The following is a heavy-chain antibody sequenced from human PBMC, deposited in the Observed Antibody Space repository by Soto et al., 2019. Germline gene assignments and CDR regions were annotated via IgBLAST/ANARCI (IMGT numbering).Heavy chain of an antibody. V-gene: IGHV3-33*01. CDR2: IWYDGSHV. D-gene: IGHD2-21*02. Sequence: PGGSLRLSCLASGFSFSDYAMHWVRQAPGKGLEWVAIIWYDGSHVEYADSVKGRFTISRDNSKNTLYLQMNSLMAEDAAVYDWTRYRTYFSGGDCHVLFSFDYWGQGALVTVSS. CDR3: TRYRTYFSGGDCHVLFSFDY. CDR1: GFSFSDYA. J-gene: IGHJ4*02.